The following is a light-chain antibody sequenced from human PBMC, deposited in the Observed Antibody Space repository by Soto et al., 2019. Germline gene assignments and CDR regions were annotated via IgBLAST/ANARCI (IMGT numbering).Light chain of an antibody. CDR1: QSVSSY. Sequence: EIVSPPSPATRSFSPGYRSTLSFRASQSVSSYLAWYPQKPGQAHRLLIYDAYNRATGIPDRFSGSVSGTDFTLTIGRLDPEDLAVYDGLKSGSSPGWTVGPGTPVAIK. CDR3: LKSGSSPGWT. J-gene: IGKJ1*01. CDR2: DAY. V-gene: IGKV3-11*01.